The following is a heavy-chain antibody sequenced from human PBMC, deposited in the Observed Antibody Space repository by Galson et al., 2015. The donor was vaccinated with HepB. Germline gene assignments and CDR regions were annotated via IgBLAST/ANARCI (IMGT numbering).Heavy chain of an antibody. CDR3: ARGYLGSGRADN. CDR1: SDSITSRNW. CDR2: VYHTGRT. V-gene: IGHV4-4*02. J-gene: IGHJ4*02. Sequence: SETLSLTCTVTSDSITSRNWWIWARQPPGKGLEWIGEVYHTGRTNYKPSLKSRVTMSVDKSTNQFFLGLSSVTAADTAVYYCARGYLGSGRADNWGQGILVTVSS. D-gene: IGHD3-10*01.